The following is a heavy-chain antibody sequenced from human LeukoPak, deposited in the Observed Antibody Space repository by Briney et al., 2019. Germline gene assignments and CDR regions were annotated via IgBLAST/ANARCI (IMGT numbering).Heavy chain of an antibody. J-gene: IGHJ3*02. CDR2: INHRGST. CDR3: ATYSTGFDI. Sequence: SETLSLTCAVYGGSFSDYYWTWIRQPPGKGLEWIGEINHRGSTHYNPSLKSRVTISVDTSKKQFSLKLSSVTAADTAVYYCATYSTGFDIWGQGTVVTVSS. D-gene: IGHD6-19*01. V-gene: IGHV4-34*01. CDR1: GGSFSDYY.